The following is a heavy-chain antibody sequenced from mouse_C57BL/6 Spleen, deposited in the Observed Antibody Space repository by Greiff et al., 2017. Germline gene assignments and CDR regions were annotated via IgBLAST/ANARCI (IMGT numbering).Heavy chain of an antibody. D-gene: IGHD4-1*01. V-gene: IGHV1-80*01. Sequence: LQESGAELVKPGASVKISCKASGYAFSSYWMNWVKQRPGKGLEWIGQIYPGDGDTNYNGKFKGKATLTADKSSSTAYMQLSSLTSEDSAVYFCARSELGRYYFDYWGQGTTLTVSS. CDR2: IYPGDGDT. J-gene: IGHJ2*01. CDR3: ARSELGRYYFDY. CDR1: GYAFSSYW.